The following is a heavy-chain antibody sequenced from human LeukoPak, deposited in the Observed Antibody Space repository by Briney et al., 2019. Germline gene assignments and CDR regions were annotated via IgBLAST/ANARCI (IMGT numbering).Heavy chain of an antibody. J-gene: IGHJ4*02. CDR1: GFTFSSYA. D-gene: IGHD3-22*01. V-gene: IGHV3-23*01. CDR3: ANTNYYDSSGYYIDY. CDR2: ISGSGGST. Sequence: GGYLRLSCAASGFTFSSYAMSWVRQAPGKGLEWDSAISGSGGSTYYADSVKGRFTISRDNSKNTLYLQMNGLRAEDTAVYYCANTNYYDSSGYYIDYWGQGTLVTVSS.